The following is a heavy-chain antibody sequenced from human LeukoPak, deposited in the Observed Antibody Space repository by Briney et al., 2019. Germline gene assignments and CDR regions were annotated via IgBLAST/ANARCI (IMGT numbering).Heavy chain of an antibody. J-gene: IGHJ4*02. D-gene: IGHD1-26*01. CDR1: GGSISSAAYY. CDR2: IYYSGST. CDR3: ARVLLVGATTVDY. V-gene: IGHV4-31*03. Sequence: PSDTLSLTCTGSGGSISSAAYYWSWIRQHPGKGLYWIGYIYYSGSTYYNPFLKSRVTISVDTSKNQFSLKLSSVTAADTAVYYCARVLLVGATTVDYWGQGTLVTVSS.